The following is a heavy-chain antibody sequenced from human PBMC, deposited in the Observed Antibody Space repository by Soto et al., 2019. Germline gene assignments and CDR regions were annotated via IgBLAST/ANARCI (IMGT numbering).Heavy chain of an antibody. CDR3: VKQQYQLISALYYFDY. V-gene: IGHV3-64D*06. Sequence: PGGSLRLSCSASGFTFSSYAMHWVRQAPGKGLEYVSAISSNVGSTYYADSVKGRFTISRDNSKNTLYLQMSSLRAEDTAVYYCVKQQYQLISALYYFDYWGQGTPVTVSS. CDR1: GFTFSSYA. D-gene: IGHD2-2*01. J-gene: IGHJ4*02. CDR2: ISSNVGST.